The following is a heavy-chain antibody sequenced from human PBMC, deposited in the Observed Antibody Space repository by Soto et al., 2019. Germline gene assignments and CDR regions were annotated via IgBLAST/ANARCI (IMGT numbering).Heavy chain of an antibody. D-gene: IGHD3-3*01. CDR1: GGSISSSSYY. CDR2: IYYSGST. CDR3: ARECYKGITIFGVVIPYGMDV. Sequence: QLQLQESGPGLVKPSETLSLTCTVSGGSISSSSYYWGWIRQPPGKGLEWIGSIYYSGSTYYNPSLKSRVTISVDTSKNQFSLKLSSVTAADTAVYYCARECYKGITIFGVVIPYGMDVWGQGTTVTVSS. J-gene: IGHJ6*02. V-gene: IGHV4-39*02.